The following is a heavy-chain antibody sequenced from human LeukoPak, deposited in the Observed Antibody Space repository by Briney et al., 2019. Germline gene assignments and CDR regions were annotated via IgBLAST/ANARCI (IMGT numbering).Heavy chain of an antibody. V-gene: IGHV3-7*03. CDR1: GFTFSDCW. D-gene: IGHD2-2*01. CDR3: AKDYCSSTSCYFDY. J-gene: IGHJ4*02. CDR2: INQDGGEK. Sequence: GGSLRLSCAASGFTFSDCWMSWVRQAPGKGLEWVANINQDGGEKYYVDSVKGRFTISRDNSKNSLYLQMNSLRAEDTALYYCAKDYCSSTSCYFDYWGQGTLVTVSS.